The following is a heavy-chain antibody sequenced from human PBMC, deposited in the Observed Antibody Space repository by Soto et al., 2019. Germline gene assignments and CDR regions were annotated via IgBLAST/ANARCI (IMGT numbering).Heavy chain of an antibody. CDR2: IIPIFSTA. CDR1: GGTFSSYA. Sequence: ASVKVSCKASGGTFSSYAISWVRQAPGQGLEWMGGIIPIFSTANYAQKFQGRVTITADESTSTAYMELSSLRSEDTAVYYCARDREYYDILTGSPHQYYYGMDVGGQGTTVTVSS. J-gene: IGHJ6*02. D-gene: IGHD3-9*01. CDR3: ARDREYYDILTGSPHQYYYGMDV. V-gene: IGHV1-69*13.